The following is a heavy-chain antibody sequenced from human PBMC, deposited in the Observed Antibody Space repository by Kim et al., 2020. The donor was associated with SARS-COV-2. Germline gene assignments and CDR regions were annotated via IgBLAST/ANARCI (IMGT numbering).Heavy chain of an antibody. CDR3: AKNFALGMAFYDY. CDR2: ISHNSASI. Sequence: GGSLRLSCAASGFNFNSYAMTWVRQAPGKGLEWISAISHNSASIYYSDSVKGRFTTSRDNSKNTLYLQMSSLRPEDTAVYYCAKNFALGMAFYDYWGQGTLVIVSS. CDR1: GFNFNSYA. D-gene: IGHD3-16*01. V-gene: IGHV3-23*01. J-gene: IGHJ4*02.